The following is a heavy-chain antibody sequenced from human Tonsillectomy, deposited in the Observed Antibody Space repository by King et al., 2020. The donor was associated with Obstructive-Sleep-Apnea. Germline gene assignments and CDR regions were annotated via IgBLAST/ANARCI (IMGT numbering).Heavy chain of an antibody. V-gene: IGHV3-73*01. CDR1: GFTFSGSA. CDR2: IRSKTDNYAT. CDR3: LYYDILAGYFAY. D-gene: IGHD3-9*01. Sequence: QLVQSGGGLVQPGGSLKLSCAASGFTFSGSAMHWVRQASGRGLEWVGRIRSKTDNYATTYAASVKGRFTISSDDSRNTAYLQMNSLKIEDTAVYYCLYYDILAGYFAYWGQGTLVTVSS. J-gene: IGHJ4*02.